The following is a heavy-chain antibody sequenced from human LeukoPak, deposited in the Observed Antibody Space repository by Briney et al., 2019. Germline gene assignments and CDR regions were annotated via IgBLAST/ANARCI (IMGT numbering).Heavy chain of an antibody. Sequence: SETLSLTCTVSGGSFSSFYWSWIRQPPGKGLERIGYIYYTGGTNYNPSLKSRITTSVDTSKNQFSLQLSSVTAADTAVYYCARHRIYDILTGYYYMDVWGKGTTVTVSS. CDR3: ARHRIYDILTGYYYMDV. CDR1: GGSFSSFY. V-gene: IGHV4-59*08. CDR2: IYYTGGT. D-gene: IGHD3-9*01. J-gene: IGHJ6*03.